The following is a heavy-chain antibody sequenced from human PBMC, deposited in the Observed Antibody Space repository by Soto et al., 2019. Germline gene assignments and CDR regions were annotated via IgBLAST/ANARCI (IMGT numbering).Heavy chain of an antibody. CDR2: VYYTGDT. CDR1: SGPSRSHN. CDR3: VGQGIDYLHGLVDV. J-gene: IGHJ6*02. Sequence: QVQVQQSGPGLVKPSETLSLTCTVSSGPSRSHNWGWIRQPPGRGLEWIGYVYYTGDTSYNPSLKSRVTRSADTSTNHISLTLRSVTAADTAVYYCVGQGIDYLHGLVDVWGQGTTVSVSS. V-gene: IGHV4-59*08. D-gene: IGHD5-12*01.